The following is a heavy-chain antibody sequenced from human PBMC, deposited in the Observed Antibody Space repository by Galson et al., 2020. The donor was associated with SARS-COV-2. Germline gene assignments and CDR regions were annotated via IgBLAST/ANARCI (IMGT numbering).Heavy chain of an antibody. CDR2: IWYDGSNK. Sequence: GGSLRLSCAASEFTFSSYAMHWVRQAPGKGLEWVAVIWYDGSNKHYADSVKGRFTISRDNSKNTLWLEMNSLRVEDTAVYYCARGATVDYYFYGMDVWGQGTTVTVSS. J-gene: IGHJ6*02. CDR1: EFTFSSYA. CDR3: ARGATVDYYFYGMDV. D-gene: IGHD2-21*01. V-gene: IGHV3-33*01.